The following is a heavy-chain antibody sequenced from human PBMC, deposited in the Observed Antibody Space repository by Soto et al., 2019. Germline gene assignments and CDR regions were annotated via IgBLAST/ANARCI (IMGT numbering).Heavy chain of an antibody. Sequence: GGSLRLSCAASGFTFSSYAMSWVRQAPGKGLEWVSAISGSGGSTYYADSVKGRFTISRDNSKNTLYLQMNSLRAEDTAVYYCAYDWLGGYGGYYYYYMDVWGKGTTVTVSS. CDR3: AYDWLGGYGGYYYYYMDV. D-gene: IGHD5-12*01. CDR1: GFTFSSYA. CDR2: ISGSGGST. J-gene: IGHJ6*03. V-gene: IGHV3-23*01.